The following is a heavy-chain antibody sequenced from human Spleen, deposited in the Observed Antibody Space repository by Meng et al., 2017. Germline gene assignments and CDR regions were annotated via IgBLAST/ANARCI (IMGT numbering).Heavy chain of an antibody. Sequence: SETLSLTCVVSGGSFSDYYWSWIRQLPGTGLEWIGFISHSGSAFHNPSLKSRVVISVDTSKNKFSLNLSSVTAADTAVYFCARFYGSSLDYWGQGTLVTVSS. J-gene: IGHJ4*02. CDR2: ISHSGSA. D-gene: IGHD4-17*01. CDR1: GGSFSDYY. V-gene: IGHV4-31*02. CDR3: ARFYGSSLDY.